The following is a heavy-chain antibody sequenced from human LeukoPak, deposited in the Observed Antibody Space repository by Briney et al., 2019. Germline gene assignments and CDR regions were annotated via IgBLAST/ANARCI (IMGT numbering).Heavy chain of an antibody. CDR3: AFGIAAAGTGYYYYGMDV. CDR1: GFTFSSYG. V-gene: IGHV3-30*03. Sequence: PGGSLRLSCAASGFTFSSYGMHWVRQAPGKGLEWVAVISYDGSNKYYADSVKGRFTISRDNSKNTLYLQMNSLRAEDTAVYYCAFGIAAAGTGYYYYGMDVWGQGTTVTVSS. CDR2: ISYDGSNK. J-gene: IGHJ6*02. D-gene: IGHD6-13*01.